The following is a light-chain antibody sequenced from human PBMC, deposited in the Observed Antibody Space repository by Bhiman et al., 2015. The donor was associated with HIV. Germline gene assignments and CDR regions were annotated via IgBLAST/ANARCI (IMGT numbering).Light chain of an antibody. CDR3: TSYTISSLYV. J-gene: IGLJ1*01. V-gene: IGLV2-14*03. Sequence: QSALTQPASVSGSPGQSITISCTGTSSDVGGYDYVSWYQHHAGKAPKLMIYDVSKRPSGVSNRFSGSKSGNTASLTISGLQAEDEADYYCTSYTISSLYVFGTGTKVTVL. CDR1: SSDVGGYDY. CDR2: DVS.